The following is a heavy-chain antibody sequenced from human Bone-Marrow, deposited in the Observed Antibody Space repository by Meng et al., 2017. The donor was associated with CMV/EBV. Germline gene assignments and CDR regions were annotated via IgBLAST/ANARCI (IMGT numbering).Heavy chain of an antibody. Sequence: ASVKVSCKCSGYTFTGYYMHWVRQAPGQGLEWMGWINPNSGGTNYAQKFQGRVTMTRDTSISTAYMELSRLRSDDTAVYYCARFFVGASDYYRMDVWGQGTTVTVSS. CDR1: GYTFTGYY. V-gene: IGHV1-2*02. J-gene: IGHJ6*02. CDR2: INPNSGGT. D-gene: IGHD1-26*01. CDR3: ARFFVGASDYYRMDV.